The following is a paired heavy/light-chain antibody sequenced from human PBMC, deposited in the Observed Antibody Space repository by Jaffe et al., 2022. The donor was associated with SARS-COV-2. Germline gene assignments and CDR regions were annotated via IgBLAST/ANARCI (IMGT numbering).Light chain of an antibody. CDR3: QQSYSIPWT. J-gene: IGKJ1*01. Sequence: DIQMTQSPSSLSASVGDRVTITCRASQRISTYLNWYQQKPGKAPKVLIYAASNLQSGVPSRFSGSGSGTDFTLTISSLQPEDFATYYCQQSYSIPWTFGQGTKVEIK. CDR1: QRISTY. V-gene: IGKV1-39*01. CDR2: AAS.
Heavy chain of an antibody. V-gene: IGHV4-59*01. Sequence: QVQLQQSGPGLVKPSETLSLTCTVSGGSISSKSYWSWIRQPPGKGLEYIGHIYYSGSTKYNPSLKSRVTISVDTSKNQFSLNLTSLTAADTAVYYCARSPKSDYDIVTGYQRADSWGQGTLVTVSS. D-gene: IGHD3-9*01. CDR3: ARSPKSDYDIVTGYQRADS. CDR1: GGSISSKSY. J-gene: IGHJ4*02. CDR2: IYYSGST.